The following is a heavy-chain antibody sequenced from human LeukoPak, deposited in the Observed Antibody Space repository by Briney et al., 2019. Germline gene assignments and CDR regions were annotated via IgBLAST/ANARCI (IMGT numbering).Heavy chain of an antibody. CDR3: TTNNYYDSSQTYPGGY. J-gene: IGHJ4*02. Sequence: GGSLRLSCAASGFTFSYAWMTWVRQASGKGLEWVGRIRSKANSYATAYAASVKGRFTISRDDSKNTAYLQMNSLKTEDTAVYYCTTNNYYDSSQTYPGGYWGQGTLVTVSS. D-gene: IGHD3-22*01. CDR2: IRSKANSYAT. CDR1: GFTFSYAW. V-gene: IGHV3-73*01.